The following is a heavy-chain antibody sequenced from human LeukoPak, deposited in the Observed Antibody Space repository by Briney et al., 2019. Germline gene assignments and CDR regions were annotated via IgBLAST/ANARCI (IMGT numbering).Heavy chain of an antibody. V-gene: IGHV4-38-2*02. CDR2: IYYSGST. D-gene: IGHD5-18*01. CDR3: ARVISRYSYGPEYYFDY. Sequence: SETLSLTCTVSGYSISSGYYWGWIRQPPGKGPGWIGSIYYSGSTYYNPSLKSRVTISVDTSKNQFSLKLSSVTAADTAVYYCARVISRYSYGPEYYFDYWGQGTLVTVSS. CDR1: GYSISSGYY. J-gene: IGHJ4*02.